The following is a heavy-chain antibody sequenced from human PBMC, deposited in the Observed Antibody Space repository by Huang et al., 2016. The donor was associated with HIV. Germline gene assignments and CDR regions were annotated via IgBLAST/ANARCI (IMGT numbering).Heavy chain of an antibody. CDR3: ARARGFLYDSTGYYSRYYFDS. V-gene: IGHV1-8*03. CDR1: GFNFNNYD. CDR2: MNPKSGNT. D-gene: IGHD3-22*01. J-gene: IGHJ4*02. Sequence: QVQLVQSGAEVKKPGASVKVSCKASGFNFNNYDFNWVRQASGQGLEWMGGMNPKSGNTGYAQKFQGRCTITRNTSITTAYMELRSLRSEDTAVYYCARARGFLYDSTGYYSRYYFDSWGQGTLVTISS.